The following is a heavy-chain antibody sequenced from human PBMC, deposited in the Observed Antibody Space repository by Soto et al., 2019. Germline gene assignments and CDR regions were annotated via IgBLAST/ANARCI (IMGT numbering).Heavy chain of an antibody. CDR2: IYHSGST. CDR1: GGSVSSGSYY. V-gene: IGHV4-61*01. D-gene: IGHD1-26*01. Sequence: QVQLQESGPGLVKPSETLSLTCTVSGGSVSSGSYYWSWIRQPPGKGLEWIGEIYHSGSTNYNPSLKSRVTISVDKSKNQFSLKLSSVTAADTAVYYCASGGRIVGATHGGYFDYWGQGTLVTVSS. CDR3: ASGGRIVGATHGGYFDY. J-gene: IGHJ4*02.